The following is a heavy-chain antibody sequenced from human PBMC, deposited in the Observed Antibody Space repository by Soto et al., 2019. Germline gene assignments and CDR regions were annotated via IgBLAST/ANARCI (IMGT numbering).Heavy chain of an antibody. V-gene: IGHV5-10-1*01. D-gene: IGHD1-20*01. Sequence: GESLKISCKGSGYSFTSYWIGWVRQMPGKGLEWMGRIDPSDSYTNYSPSFQGHVTISADKSISTAYLQWSSLKASDTAMYYCARQGITGTTYNYYYGMDVWGQGTTVTVSS. J-gene: IGHJ6*02. CDR1: GYSFTSYW. CDR3: ARQGITGTTYNYYYGMDV. CDR2: IDPSDSYT.